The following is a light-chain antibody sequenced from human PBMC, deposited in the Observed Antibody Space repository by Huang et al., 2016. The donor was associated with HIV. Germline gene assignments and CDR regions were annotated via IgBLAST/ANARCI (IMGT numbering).Light chain of an antibody. CDR3: QKYNDVPRT. Sequence: DIQMTQSPSSLSASIGDRITISCRASQDIDAYLAWYQHKPGKFPNLLIYAASTLQSGVPSRVSGSGSGTNFTRTIGSLQPEDVGSYYCQKYNDVPRTFGQGTKVEIK. V-gene: IGKV1-27*01. CDR2: AAS. CDR1: QDIDAY. J-gene: IGKJ1*01.